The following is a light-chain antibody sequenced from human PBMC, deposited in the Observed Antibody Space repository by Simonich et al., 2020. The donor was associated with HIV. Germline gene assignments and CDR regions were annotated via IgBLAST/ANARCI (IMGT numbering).Light chain of an antibody. J-gene: IGKJ2*01. Sequence: DIQMTQSPSTLSASVGDRVTITCRASQTISTWLAWYQQKPGKAPKLLIYKASNLESGVPSRFSGSGSGTEFTLTISSLQPDDFATYYCQQYYSTLMYTFGQGTKLEIK. V-gene: IGKV1-5*03. CDR1: QTISTW. CDR3: QQYYSTLMYT. CDR2: KAS.